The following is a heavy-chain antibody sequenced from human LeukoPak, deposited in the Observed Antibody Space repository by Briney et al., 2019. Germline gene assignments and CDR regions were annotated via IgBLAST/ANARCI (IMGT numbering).Heavy chain of an antibody. CDR3: ARAGFAYDILTGYFTPNYYYYMDV. Sequence: ASVKVSCKASGYTFTGYYMHWVRQAPGQGLEWMGWINPNSGGTNYAQKFQGRVTMTRDTSISTTYMELSRLRSDDTAVYYCARAGFAYDILTGYFTPNYYYYMDVWGKGTTVTVSS. J-gene: IGHJ6*03. V-gene: IGHV1-2*02. CDR1: GYTFTGYY. D-gene: IGHD3-9*01. CDR2: INPNSGGT.